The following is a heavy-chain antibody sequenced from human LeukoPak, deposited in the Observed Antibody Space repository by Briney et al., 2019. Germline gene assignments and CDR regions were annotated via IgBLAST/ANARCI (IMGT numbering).Heavy chain of an antibody. CDR3: ARGASSYYYGSGSYYNPKYYYYGMDV. J-gene: IGHJ6*02. Sequence: SETLSLTCAVYGGSFSGYYWSWIRQPPPKGLEWIGEINHSGSTNYNPSLKSRVTISVDTSKNQISLKLSSVTAADTAVYYCARGASSYYYGSGSYYNPKYYYYGMDVWGQGTTVTVSS. CDR2: INHSGST. D-gene: IGHD3-10*01. CDR1: GGSFSGYY. V-gene: IGHV4-34*01.